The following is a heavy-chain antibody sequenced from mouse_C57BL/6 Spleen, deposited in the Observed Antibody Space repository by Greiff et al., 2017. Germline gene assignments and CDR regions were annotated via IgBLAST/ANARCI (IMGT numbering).Heavy chain of an antibody. CDR3: ARYDGYPLYYFDY. Sequence: VQLQQSGPELVKPGDSVQISCTASGYSFTGYFMNWVMQSHGKSLEWIGRINPYNGDTFYNQKFKGKATLSVDKSSSTAHLERRGLTSEDSAVYYCARYDGYPLYYFDYWGQGTTLTVSS. CDR1: GYSFTGYF. CDR2: INPYNGDT. J-gene: IGHJ2*01. D-gene: IGHD2-3*01. V-gene: IGHV1-20*01.